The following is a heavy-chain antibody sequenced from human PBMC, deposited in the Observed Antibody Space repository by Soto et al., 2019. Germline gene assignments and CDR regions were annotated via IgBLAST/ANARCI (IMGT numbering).Heavy chain of an antibody. CDR2: INSDGSST. CDR1: GFTFSSYW. V-gene: IGHV3-74*01. CDR3: ARGGPEPRSGYYNYYYYYGMDV. D-gene: IGHD3-22*01. J-gene: IGHJ6*02. Sequence: GGSLRLSCAASGFTFSSYWMHWVRQAPGKGLVWVSRINSDGSSTSYADSVKGRFTISRDNAKNTLYMQMNSLRADDTAVYYCARGGPEPRSGYYNYYYYYGMDVWGQGTTVTGSS.